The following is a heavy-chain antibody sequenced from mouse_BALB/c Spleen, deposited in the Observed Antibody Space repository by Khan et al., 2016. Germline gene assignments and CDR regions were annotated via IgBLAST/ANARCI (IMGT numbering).Heavy chain of an antibody. CDR1: GFTFSSYG. CDR3: ARNYGSSYPNY. D-gene: IGHD1-1*01. CDR2: ISGGGSYT. V-gene: IGHV5-9-2*01. Sequence: EVELVESGGGLVKPGGSLKLSCAASGFTFSSYGMSWVRQTPEKRLEWVATISGGGSYTYYPDSVKGRFTISRDNAKNNLYLQMRSLRSEDTALYYCARNYGSSYPNYWGQGTSVTVSS. J-gene: IGHJ4*01.